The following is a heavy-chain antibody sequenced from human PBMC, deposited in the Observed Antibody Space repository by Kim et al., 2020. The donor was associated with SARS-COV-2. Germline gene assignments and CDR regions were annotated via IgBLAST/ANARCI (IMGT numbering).Heavy chain of an antibody. D-gene: IGHD3-10*01. J-gene: IGHJ6*02. CDR3: AKGVLWFGEYQSGMDV. V-gene: IGHV1-46*01. Sequence: ASVKVSCKASGYTFTSYYMHWVRQAPGQGLEWMGIINPSGGSTSYAQKFQGRVTMTRDTSTSTVYMELSSLRSEDTAVYYCAKGVLWFGEYQSGMDVWGQGTTVTVSS. CDR2: INPSGGST. CDR1: GYTFTSYY.